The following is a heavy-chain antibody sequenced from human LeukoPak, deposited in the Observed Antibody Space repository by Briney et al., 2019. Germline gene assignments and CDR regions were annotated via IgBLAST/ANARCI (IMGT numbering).Heavy chain of an antibody. Sequence: PGGSLRLSCAASGFTVSSNYMSWVRQAPGKGLEWVSLISGGGSTYYADSVKGRFTISRDNSKNTLYLQMNSLRAEDTAVYYCAREISDYDHLTGYRAYFFDYWGQGTLVTVSS. V-gene: IGHV3-66*01. CDR1: GFTVSSNY. CDR2: ISGGGST. CDR3: AREISDYDHLTGYRAYFFDY. D-gene: IGHD3-9*01. J-gene: IGHJ4*02.